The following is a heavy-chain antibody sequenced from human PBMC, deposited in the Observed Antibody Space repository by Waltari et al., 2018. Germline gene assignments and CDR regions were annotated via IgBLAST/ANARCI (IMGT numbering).Heavy chain of an antibody. CDR1: GGSFSGYY. CDR2: INHSGNT. J-gene: IGHJ6*02. Sequence: QVQLQQWGAGLLKPSETLSLTCAVYGGSFSGYYWRWIRQPPGKGLEWIGEINHSGNTNYNPSLKSRVTISVDTSKNQCSLKLSSVTAADTAVDYCARGTRNYGFRSSSYYGMDVWGQGTTVTVSS. CDR3: ARGTRNYGFRSSSYYGMDV. V-gene: IGHV4-34*01. D-gene: IGHD4-17*01.